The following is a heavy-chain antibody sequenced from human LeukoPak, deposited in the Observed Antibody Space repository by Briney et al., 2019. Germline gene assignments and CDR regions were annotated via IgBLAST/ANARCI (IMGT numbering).Heavy chain of an antibody. J-gene: IGHJ4*02. V-gene: IGHV3-30*02. D-gene: IGHD1-26*01. CDR2: IQNDGGDK. CDR1: GFTLNNYD. Sequence: GGSLRLSCAASGFTLNNYDMHWVRQAPGKGLEWVAFIQNDGGDKFYADSVKGRFTISRENSKNTLSLQMNSMRPEDTAVYYCATEYSGNYWGGFDYWGQGTLVTVSS. CDR3: ATEYSGNYWGGFDY.